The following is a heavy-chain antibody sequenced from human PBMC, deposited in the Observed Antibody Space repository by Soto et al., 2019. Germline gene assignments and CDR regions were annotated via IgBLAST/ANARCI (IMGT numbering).Heavy chain of an antibody. CDR1: GYTFTSYG. J-gene: IGHJ6*02. CDR3: AKAQFGSSTWYYYGMDV. Sequence: ASVKVSCKASGYTFTSYGISWVRQAPGQGLEWMGWISAYNGNTNYAQKLQGRVTMARDTSINTAYMELSRLRSDDTAMYYCAKAQFGSSTWYYYGMDVWGQGTTVTVSS. V-gene: IGHV1-18*04. CDR2: ISAYNGNT. D-gene: IGHD6-13*01.